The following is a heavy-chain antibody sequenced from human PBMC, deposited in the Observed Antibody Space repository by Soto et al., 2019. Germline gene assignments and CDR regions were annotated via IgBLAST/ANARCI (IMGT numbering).Heavy chain of an antibody. CDR3: ACAQNYHLQDFYGMDV. V-gene: IGHV1-2*02. J-gene: IGHJ6*02. CDR1: GYIFTGYY. CDR2: INPNSGGT. Sequence: GASVKVSCKASGYIFTGYYMHWVRQAPGQGLEWMGWINPNSGGTNYAQRFQGRVTMTRDTSISTAYMDLSRLTSDDTAVYYCACAQNYHLQDFYGMDVWGQGTTVTVSS. D-gene: IGHD2-2*01.